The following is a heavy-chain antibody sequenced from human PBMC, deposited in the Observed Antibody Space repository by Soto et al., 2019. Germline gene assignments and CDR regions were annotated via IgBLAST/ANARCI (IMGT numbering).Heavy chain of an antibody. Sequence: LSLTCTVSGGSISSYYWSWIRQPPGKGLEWIGYIYYSGTTYYNPSLKSRVSISIDVSKNQFSLNLRSLTAADTAIYFCARGREFDSWGQGTLVTVSS. J-gene: IGHJ4*02. CDR3: ARGREFDS. CDR1: GGSISSYY. V-gene: IGHV4-59*12. CDR2: IYYSGTT.